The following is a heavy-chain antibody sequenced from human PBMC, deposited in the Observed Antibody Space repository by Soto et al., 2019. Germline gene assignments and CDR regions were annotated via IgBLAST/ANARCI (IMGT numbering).Heavy chain of an antibody. CDR1: GFTFSSYG. CDR3: AKEKISTSCCNWFDP. J-gene: IGHJ5*02. V-gene: IGHV3-33*06. Sequence: HPGGSLRLSCVASGFTFSSYGMHWVRQAPGKGLEWVALIWYDEGTEYYADSVKGRFTISRDNSKNTLYLQMNSLRDEDKAVYYFAKEKISTSCCNWFDPWGQGTLVTVSS. D-gene: IGHD2-2*01. CDR2: IWYDEGTE.